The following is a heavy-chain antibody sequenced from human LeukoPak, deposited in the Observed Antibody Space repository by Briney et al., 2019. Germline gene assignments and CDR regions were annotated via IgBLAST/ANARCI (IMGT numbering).Heavy chain of an antibody. CDR3: ARAEVGAVDY. D-gene: IGHD1-26*01. CDR1: GGSISSGSYY. CDR2: IYTSGST. Sequence: SQTLSLTCTVSGGSISSGSYYWSWIRQPAGKGLEWIGRIYTSGSTNYNPSLKSRVTISVDTSKNQFSLKLSSVTAADTAVYYCARAEVGAVDYWGQGTLVTVSS. J-gene: IGHJ4*02. V-gene: IGHV4-61*02.